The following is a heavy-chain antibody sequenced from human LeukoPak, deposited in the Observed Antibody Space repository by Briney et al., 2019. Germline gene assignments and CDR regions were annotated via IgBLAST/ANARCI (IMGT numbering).Heavy chain of an antibody. Sequence: ASVKVSCKASGYTFTSSGISWVRQAPGQGLEWMGWISAYNGNTNYAQKLQGRVTKTTDTSTSTAYMELRSLRSDDTAVYYYARGPIAARPGDYWGQGTLVTVSS. V-gene: IGHV1-18*01. J-gene: IGHJ4*02. CDR2: ISAYNGNT. D-gene: IGHD6-6*01. CDR3: ARGPIAARPGDY. CDR1: GYTFTSSG.